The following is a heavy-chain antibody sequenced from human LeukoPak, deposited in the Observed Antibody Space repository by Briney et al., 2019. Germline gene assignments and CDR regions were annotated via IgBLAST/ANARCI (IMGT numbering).Heavy chain of an antibody. CDR2: IQQDGSEK. D-gene: IGHD2-8*01. V-gene: IGHV3-7*01. J-gene: IGHJ4*02. CDR1: GFIFSSYW. CDR3: ARDRGECTNGVCYYHDFDY. Sequence: GGSLRLSCAASGFIFSSYWMSWVRQAPGKGLEWVANIQQDGSEKYYVDSVKGRFTISRDNAKNSLSLHMNSLRAEDTAVYYCARDRGECTNGVCYYHDFDYWGQGTLVTVSS.